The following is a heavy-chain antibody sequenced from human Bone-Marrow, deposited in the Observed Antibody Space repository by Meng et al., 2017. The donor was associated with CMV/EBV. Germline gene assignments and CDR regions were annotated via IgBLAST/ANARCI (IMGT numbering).Heavy chain of an antibody. Sequence: GSLRLSCAASGFTVSSNYMSWVRQAPGKGLEWVSIIYNSGTTYYADSVKGRFTISRDNSKNTLYLQMNSLRAEDTAVYYCARVGPLGGGGKSGSYGFEDYWGQGTLVTVSS. CDR2: IYNSGTT. CDR3: ARVGPLGGGGKSGSYGFEDY. CDR1: GFTVSSNY. J-gene: IGHJ4*02. V-gene: IGHV3-53*01. D-gene: IGHD1-26*01.